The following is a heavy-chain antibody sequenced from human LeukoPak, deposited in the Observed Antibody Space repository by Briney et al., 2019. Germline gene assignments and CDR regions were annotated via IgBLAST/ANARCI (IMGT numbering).Heavy chain of an antibody. CDR3: ARPPPTVVTLSRDALHI. CDR2: IYTADSDS. D-gene: IGHD4-23*01. Sequence: GESLKISWKGSGYTFSNYWIGWVRQVPGKGLEGRGMIYTADSDSTYSPSYRGHVTISADKSLNTASLQWSSLKASDTAMYYRARPPPTVVTLSRDALHIWGQGTMVTVSS. V-gene: IGHV5-51*01. J-gene: IGHJ3*02. CDR1: GYTFSNYW.